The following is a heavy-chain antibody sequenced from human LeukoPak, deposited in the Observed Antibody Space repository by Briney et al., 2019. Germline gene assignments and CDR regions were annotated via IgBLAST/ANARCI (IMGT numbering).Heavy chain of an antibody. Sequence: GGSLRLSCAASGFTFSSYAMHWVRQAPGKGLEYVSAISSNGGSTYYADSVKGRFTISRDNPKNTLYLQMGSLRAEDMAVYYCARGLSVAGPADYWGQGTLVTVSS. J-gene: IGHJ4*02. CDR1: GFTFSSYA. D-gene: IGHD6-19*01. CDR3: ARGLSVAGPADY. V-gene: IGHV3-64*02. CDR2: ISSNGGST.